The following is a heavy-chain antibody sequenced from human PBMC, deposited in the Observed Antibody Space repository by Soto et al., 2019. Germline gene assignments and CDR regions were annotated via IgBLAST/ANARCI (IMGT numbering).Heavy chain of an antibody. J-gene: IGHJ4*02. D-gene: IGHD5-12*01. CDR2: ISGSGSAT. CDR1: GLTFTKYA. Sequence: EVQLLESGGGLVQPGGSLRLSCAVSGLTFTKYAMSWVRQAPGKGLEWVSAISGSGSATHYADSVKGRFTISRDNSKNTVSLQINSLRVEDTAIYFCAKRSGFDSGLFDYWGQGTLVTVSS. V-gene: IGHV3-23*01. CDR3: AKRSGFDSGLFDY.